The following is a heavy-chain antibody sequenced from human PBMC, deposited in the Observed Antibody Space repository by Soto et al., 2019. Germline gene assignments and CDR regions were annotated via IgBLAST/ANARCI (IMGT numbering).Heavy chain of an antibody. Sequence: QLQLVESGGGVVQPGKPLRLSCAASGFTLSDYAIHWVRQAPGKGLEWVAMISHDGTKTYHAESVRGRFTISRDNSKNTVSLHMNSLRSEDTALYDCASRDYADYGWFDPWGQGTLVTVSS. CDR2: ISHDGTKT. CDR3: ASRDYADYGWFDP. CDR1: GFTLSDYA. V-gene: IGHV3-30-3*01. D-gene: IGHD4-17*01. J-gene: IGHJ5*02.